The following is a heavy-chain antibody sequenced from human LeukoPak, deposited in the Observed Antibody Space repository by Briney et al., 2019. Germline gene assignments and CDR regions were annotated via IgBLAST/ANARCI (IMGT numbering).Heavy chain of an antibody. Sequence: LGGSLRLSCAASGFTFSSYGMHWVRQAPGKGLEWVAVISYDGSNKYYADSVKGRFTISRDNSKNTLYLQMNSLRAEDTAVYYCARDRGLLWFGTFDYWGQGTLVTVSS. D-gene: IGHD3-10*01. J-gene: IGHJ4*02. CDR2: ISYDGSNK. CDR1: GFTFSSYG. V-gene: IGHV3-30*03. CDR3: ARDRGLLWFGTFDY.